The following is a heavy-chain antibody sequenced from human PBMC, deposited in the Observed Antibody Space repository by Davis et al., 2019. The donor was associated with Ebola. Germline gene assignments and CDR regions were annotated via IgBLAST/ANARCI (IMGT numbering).Heavy chain of an antibody. J-gene: IGHJ4*02. CDR3: ATPMGRGYIDY. D-gene: IGHD3-10*01. CDR2: INPSGGST. CDR1: GYTFTSYY. V-gene: IGHV1-46*03. Sequence: AASVKVSCKASGYTFTSYYMHWVRQAPGQGLEWMGIINPSGGSTSYAQKLQGRVTMTRDTSTSTVYMELSSLRSEDTAVYYCATPMGRGYIDYWGQGTLVTVSS.